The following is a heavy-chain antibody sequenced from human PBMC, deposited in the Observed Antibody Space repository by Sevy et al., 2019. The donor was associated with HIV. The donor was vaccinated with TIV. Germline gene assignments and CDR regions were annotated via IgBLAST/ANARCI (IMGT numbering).Heavy chain of an antibody. Sequence: ASVKVSCKASGYTFTSYDINWVRQATGQGLEWMGWMNPNSGNTGYAQKFQGRVTMTRNTSISTAYMELSSLRSEETAVYYCARGCDFWSGYLSGENWFDPWGQGTLVTVSS. CDR3: ARGCDFWSGYLSGENWFDP. D-gene: IGHD3-3*01. J-gene: IGHJ5*02. CDR2: MNPNSGNT. CDR1: GYTFTSYD. V-gene: IGHV1-8*01.